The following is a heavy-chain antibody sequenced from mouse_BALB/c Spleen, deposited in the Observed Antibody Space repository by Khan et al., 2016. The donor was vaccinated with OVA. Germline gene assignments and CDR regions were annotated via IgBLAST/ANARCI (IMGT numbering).Heavy chain of an antibody. CDR3: ARAYYRYDGYYAMDY. CDR2: IWGGGGT. V-gene: IGHV2-6-4*01. Sequence: QVQLKQSGPGLVAPSQSLSITCTVSGFSLSRYNIHWVRQPPGKGLEWLGMIWGGGGTDYYSTLLSRLSISKDNSKSQVFLKMNSLQTDDTAMYYCARAYYRYDGYYAMDYWGQGTSVTVSS. J-gene: IGHJ4*01. D-gene: IGHD2-14*01. CDR1: GFSLSRYN.